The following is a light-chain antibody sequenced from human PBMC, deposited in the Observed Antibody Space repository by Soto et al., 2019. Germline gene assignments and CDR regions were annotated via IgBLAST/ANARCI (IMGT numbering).Light chain of an antibody. CDR2: KAS. CDR3: QQYNSYPWT. CDR1: QTIRTW. Sequence: IQMTQTPSNLSASVGERVSFTCRASQTIRTWLAWYQQKPGEAPKLLIYKASTLEVGVPSRFSASGSGTEFTLTISTLQPADFATYYCQQYNSYPWTFGQGTKVDIK. V-gene: IGKV1-5*03. J-gene: IGKJ1*01.